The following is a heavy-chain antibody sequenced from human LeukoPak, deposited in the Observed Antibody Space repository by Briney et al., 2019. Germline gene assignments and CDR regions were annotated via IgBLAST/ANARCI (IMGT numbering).Heavy chain of an antibody. CDR1: GYTFTSYG. CDR3: ARGGLVVVVAATPSTTPGLLHWLDP. CDR2: ISAYNGNT. Sequence: VSVKVSCKASGYTFTSYGISWVRQAPGQGLEWMGWISAYNGNTKYAQKVLGRVTMTTDTSTSTAYMELRSLRSDDTAVYYCARGGLVVVVAATPSTTPGLLHWLDPWGQGTLVSVSS. J-gene: IGHJ5*02. D-gene: IGHD2-15*01. V-gene: IGHV1-18*01.